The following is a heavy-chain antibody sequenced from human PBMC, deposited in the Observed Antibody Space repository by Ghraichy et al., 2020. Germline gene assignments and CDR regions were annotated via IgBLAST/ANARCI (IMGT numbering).Heavy chain of an antibody. J-gene: IGHJ4*02. CDR2: IYPGDSDT. V-gene: IGHV5-51*01. D-gene: IGHD6-6*01. CDR1: GYSFTSYW. CDR3: TISSSSYYFDY. Sequence: GESLNISCKGSGYSFTSYWIGWVRQMPGKGLEWMGIIYPGDSDTRYSPSFQGQVTISADKSISTAYLQWSSLKASDTAMYYCTISSSSYYFDYWGQGTLVTVSS.